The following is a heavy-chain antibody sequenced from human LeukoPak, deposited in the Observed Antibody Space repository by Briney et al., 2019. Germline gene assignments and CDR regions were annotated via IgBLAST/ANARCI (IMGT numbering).Heavy chain of an antibody. Sequence: PSETLSLTCTVSGGSISSSSYYWGWIRQPPGKGLEWIGSIYYSGSTYYNPSLKSRVTISVDTSKNQFSLKLSSVTAADTAVYYCASHQGVIVVVIPSYWGQGTLVTVSS. J-gene: IGHJ4*02. V-gene: IGHV4-39*01. D-gene: IGHD3-22*01. CDR3: ASHQGVIVVVIPSY. CDR1: GGSISSSSYY. CDR2: IYYSGST.